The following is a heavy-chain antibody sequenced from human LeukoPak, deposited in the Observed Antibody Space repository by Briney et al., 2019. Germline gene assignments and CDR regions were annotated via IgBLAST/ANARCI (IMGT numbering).Heavy chain of an antibody. D-gene: IGHD3-3*01. CDR3: ASIGDFWSGYYRDYGMDV. CDR2: IIPIFGTA. V-gene: IGHV1-69*13. CDR1: GYTFIDYY. Sequence: SVKVSCKASGYTFIDYYFNWVRQAPGQGLEWMGGIIPIFGTANYAQKFQGRVTITADESTSTAYMELSSLRSEDTAVYYCASIGDFWSGYYRDYGMDVWGQGTTVTVSS. J-gene: IGHJ6*02.